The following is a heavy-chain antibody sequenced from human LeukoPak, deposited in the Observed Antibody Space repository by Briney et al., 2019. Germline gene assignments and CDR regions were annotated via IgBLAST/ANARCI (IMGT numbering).Heavy chain of an antibody. D-gene: IGHD2-15*01. CDR3: ARAFGGFFDY. CDR2: IYYSGST. Sequence: PSETLSPTCTVSGGSISSYYWSWIRQPPGKGLEWIGYIYYSGSTNYNPSLKSRVTISVDTSKNQFSLKLSSVTAADTAVYYCARAFGGFFDYWGQEPLVTVSS. CDR1: GGSISSYY. V-gene: IGHV4-59*01. J-gene: IGHJ4*02.